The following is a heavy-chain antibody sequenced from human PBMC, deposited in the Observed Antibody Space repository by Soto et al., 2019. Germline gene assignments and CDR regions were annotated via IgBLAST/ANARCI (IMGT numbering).Heavy chain of an antibody. Sequence: GGSLRLSCAASGFTFSSYWMHWVRQAPGKGLVWVSRINSDGSSTSYADSVKGRFTISRDNAKNMLYLQMNSLRAEDTAVYYCAVAVAGPTAIGYWGQGTLVTVSS. CDR1: GFTFSSYW. V-gene: IGHV3-74*01. CDR3: AVAVAGPTAIGY. D-gene: IGHD6-19*01. J-gene: IGHJ4*02. CDR2: INSDGSST.